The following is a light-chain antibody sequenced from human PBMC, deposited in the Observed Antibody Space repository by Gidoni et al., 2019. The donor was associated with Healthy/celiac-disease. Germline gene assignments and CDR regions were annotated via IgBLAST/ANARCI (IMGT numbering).Light chain of an antibody. Sequence: EIVLTQSPGTLSLSQGERATLPCRASQSVSSSYLAGYQQKPGHAPRLLSYGASSRATGIPDRFSGSGSGTDFTLTISRLEPEDFAVYYCQQYGSSPYTFGQGTKLEIK. CDR1: QSVSSSY. V-gene: IGKV3-20*01. CDR2: GAS. CDR3: QQYGSSPYT. J-gene: IGKJ2*01.